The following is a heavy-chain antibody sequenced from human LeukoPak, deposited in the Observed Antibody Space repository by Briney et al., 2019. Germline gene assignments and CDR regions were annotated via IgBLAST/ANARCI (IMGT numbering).Heavy chain of an antibody. CDR3: ARAPEWLIFDY. CDR2: IYSGGST. J-gene: IGHJ4*02. Sequence: GGSLRLSCAASGFTVSSNYMSWVRQAPGKGLEWVSVIYSGGSTYYADSVKGRFTISRHNSKNTLYLQTNSLRAEDTAVYYCARAPEWLIFDYWGQGTLVTVSS. D-gene: IGHD6-19*01. CDR1: GFTVSSNY. V-gene: IGHV3-53*04.